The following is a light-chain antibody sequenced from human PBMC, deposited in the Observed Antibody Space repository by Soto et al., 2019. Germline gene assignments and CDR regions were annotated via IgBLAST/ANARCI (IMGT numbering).Light chain of an antibody. J-gene: IGLJ2*01. CDR1: SSDVGSYNL. Sequence: QSALTQPASVSGSPGQSITISCTGTSSDVGSYNLDSWYQQDPGKAPKLMIYEGSKRPSGVSNRFSGSKSGHTASLTISGLQAEDDADYFCCSYAGSTTDLVFGGGTNVTVL. CDR2: EGS. CDR3: CSYAGSTTDLV. V-gene: IGLV2-23*01.